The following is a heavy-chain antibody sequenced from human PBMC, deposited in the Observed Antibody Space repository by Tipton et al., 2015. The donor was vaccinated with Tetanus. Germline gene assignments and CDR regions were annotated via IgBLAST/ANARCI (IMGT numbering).Heavy chain of an antibody. CDR1: GGSFSGYY. J-gene: IGHJ4*02. Sequence: TLSLTCAVYGGSFSGYYWSWIRQPPGKGMEWIGEINHSGSTNYNPSLKSRVTISVDTSKNQFSLKLSSVTAAATAVYYCARVGFGYSGYHFYGYWGQGALVTVSS. CDR3: ARVGFGYSGYHFYGY. CDR2: INHSGST. V-gene: IGHV4-34*01. D-gene: IGHD5-12*01.